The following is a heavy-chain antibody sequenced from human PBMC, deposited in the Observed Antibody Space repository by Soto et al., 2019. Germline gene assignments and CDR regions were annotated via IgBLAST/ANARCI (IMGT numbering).Heavy chain of an antibody. CDR1: DYTFAAYW. V-gene: IGHV5-51*01. CDR3: ARIPSYCGGDCYLRWWFDP. D-gene: IGHD2-21*02. J-gene: IGHJ5*02. Sequence: PGESLKISCKGSDYTFAAYWIGWVRQLPGKGPEWMGIANPGDSETRYSPSFQGQVTISADKSISTAYLQWSSLKASDTAMYYCARIPSYCGGDCYLRWWFDPWGQGTLVTVSS. CDR2: ANPGDSET.